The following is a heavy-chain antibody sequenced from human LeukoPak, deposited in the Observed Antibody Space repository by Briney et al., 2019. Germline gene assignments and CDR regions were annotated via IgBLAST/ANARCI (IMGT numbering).Heavy chain of an antibody. CDR2: ISWDGGST. V-gene: IGHV3-43D*03. D-gene: IGHD4-17*01. J-gene: IGHJ4*02. CDR3: AKVLIGGYGDYE. CDR1: GFTFDDYA. Sequence: GGSLRLSCAASGFTFDDYAMHWVRQAPGKGLEWVSLISWDGGSTYYADSVKGRFTISRDNSKNTLYLQMNSLRAEDTAVYYCAKVLIGGYGDYEWGQGTLVTVSS.